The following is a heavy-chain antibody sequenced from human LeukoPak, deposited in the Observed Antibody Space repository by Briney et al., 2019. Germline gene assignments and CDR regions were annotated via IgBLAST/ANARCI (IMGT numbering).Heavy chain of an antibody. D-gene: IGHD1-26*01. CDR1: GFTFSSYA. V-gene: IGHV3-23*01. CDR2: ISGSGGST. CDR3: AKASTPYSGTYPDAFDI. Sequence: QPGGSLRLSCAASGFTFSSYAMSWVRQAPGKGLEWGSAISGSGGSTYYADSVKGRFTISRDNSKNTLYLQMNSLRAEDTAVYYCAKASTPYSGTYPDAFDIWGQGTMVTVSS. J-gene: IGHJ3*02.